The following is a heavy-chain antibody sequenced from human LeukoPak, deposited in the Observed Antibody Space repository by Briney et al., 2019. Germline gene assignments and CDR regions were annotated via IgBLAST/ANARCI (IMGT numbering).Heavy chain of an antibody. J-gene: IGHJ4*02. CDR2: IIPIFGTA. Sequence: EASVKVSCKASGGTFSSYAISWVRQAPGQGLEWMGRIIPIFGTANYAQKFQGRVTITTDESTSTAYMELSSLRSEDTAVYYCARYGNWYYFDYWGQGTLVTVSS. CDR1: GGTFSSYA. CDR3: ARYGNWYYFDY. D-gene: IGHD4-11*01. V-gene: IGHV1-69*05.